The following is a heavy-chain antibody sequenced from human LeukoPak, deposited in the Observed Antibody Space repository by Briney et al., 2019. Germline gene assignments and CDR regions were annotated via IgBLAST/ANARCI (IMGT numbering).Heavy chain of an antibody. Sequence: PSETLSLTRAVSGGSISSRTYYWAWIRQPPGKGLEWIGSINYSGKITYNPSLKSRVTVSLDTSKNQFSLTLSSVTAADTAVYYCARDFGDWRTNYWGQGTLVTVSS. D-gene: IGHD2-21*02. CDR3: ARDFGDWRTNY. J-gene: IGHJ4*02. V-gene: IGHV4-39*07. CDR1: GGSISSRTYY. CDR2: INYSGKI.